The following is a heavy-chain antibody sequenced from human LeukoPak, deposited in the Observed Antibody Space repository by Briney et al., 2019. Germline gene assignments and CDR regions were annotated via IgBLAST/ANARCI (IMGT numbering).Heavy chain of an antibody. CDR2: ISGSGGST. CDR1: GFTFSSYA. V-gene: IGHV3-23*01. J-gene: IGHJ4*02. CDR3: RLVVVAAITFDY. Sequence: PGGSLRLSCAASGFTFSSYAMSWVRQAPGKGLEWVSAISGSGGSTYYADSVRGRFTVSRDNAKSTLYLQLNSLRAEDTAVYYCRLVVVAAITFDYWGQGTLVTVSS. D-gene: IGHD2-15*01.